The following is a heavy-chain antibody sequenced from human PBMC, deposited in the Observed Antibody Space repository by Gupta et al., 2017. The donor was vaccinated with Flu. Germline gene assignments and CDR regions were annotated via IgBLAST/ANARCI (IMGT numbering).Heavy chain of an antibody. CDR2: NSGGT. Sequence: NSGGTNYAQKFQGRVTMTRDTSISTAYMELSRLRSDDTAVYYCARGIDSSGYYYNWFDPWGQGTLVTVSS. D-gene: IGHD3-22*01. V-gene: IGHV1-2*02. CDR3: ARGIDSSGYYYNWFDP. J-gene: IGHJ5*02.